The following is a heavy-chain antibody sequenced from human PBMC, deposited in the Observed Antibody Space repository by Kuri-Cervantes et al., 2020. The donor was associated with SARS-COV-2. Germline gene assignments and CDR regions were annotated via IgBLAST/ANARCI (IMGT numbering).Heavy chain of an antibody. Sequence: GSLRLSCTVSGGSISSYYWSWIRQPPGKGLEWIGYIYYSGSTNYNPSLKSRVTILVDTSKNQFSLKLSSVTAADTAVYYCARDFSGRLTGDHYYYYYMDVWGKGTTVTVSS. CDR2: IYYSGST. CDR3: ARDFSGRLTGDHYYYYYMDV. V-gene: IGHV4-59*01. J-gene: IGHJ6*03. CDR1: GGSISSYY. D-gene: IGHD7-27*01.